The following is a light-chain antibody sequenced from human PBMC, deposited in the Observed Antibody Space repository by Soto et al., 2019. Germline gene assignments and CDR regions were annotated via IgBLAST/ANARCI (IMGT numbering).Light chain of an antibody. J-gene: IGLJ3*02. V-gene: IGLV1-44*01. CDR2: NDD. CDR1: ISNIGKDT. Sequence: QSVLTQPPSVSGTPGLRVNISCSGGISNIGKDTVNWYQQLPGTAPKLLMFNDDKRPSGVPDRFSGSRSGTSASLAISGLQSADEDVYFCSTWDDSLNGWVFGGGTKLTVL. CDR3: STWDDSLNGWV.